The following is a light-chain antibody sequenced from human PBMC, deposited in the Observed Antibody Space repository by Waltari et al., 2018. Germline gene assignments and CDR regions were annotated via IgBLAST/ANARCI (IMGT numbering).Light chain of an antibody. V-gene: IGKV3-15*01. Sequence: DIVMTQSPASLSVHPGEGATLSCRASQSVSSYLAWYQQNPGQAPRLLIYGASTRATGIPARFSGSGSGTEFTLTISSLQSEDFAVYYCQQSNTWPLTFGGGTRVEIK. CDR1: QSVSSY. CDR3: QQSNTWPLT. CDR2: GAS. J-gene: IGKJ4*01.